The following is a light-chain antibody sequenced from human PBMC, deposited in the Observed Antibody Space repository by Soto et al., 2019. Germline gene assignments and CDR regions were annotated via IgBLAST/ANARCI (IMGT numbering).Light chain of an antibody. J-gene: IGLJ2*01. CDR3: QSYDDPKI. CDR2: DNN. CDR1: SGSIASDY. V-gene: IGLV6-57*04. Sequence: NFMLTQPHSVSESPGKTVTISCTRSSGSIASDYVHWYQQRPGSVPTTLIYDNNLRPSGVPDRFSGSIDSSYNSASLTIAGLKTEDEADYYCQSYDDPKIFGGGTKLTVL.